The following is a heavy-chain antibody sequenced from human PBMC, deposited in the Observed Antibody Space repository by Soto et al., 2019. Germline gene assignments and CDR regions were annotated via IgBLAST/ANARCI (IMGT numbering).Heavy chain of an antibody. J-gene: IGHJ6*02. Sequence: QVQVVESGGGVVQPGTSLRLSCAASGFTFSVSAIHWLRQAPGKGLEWVAVISSDGNHQYYADSVRGRFTISRDNPKNTLYLQMNSLRAEDTAVYYCARPYCRSTRCYLYYYGMDVWGPGTTVTVSS. V-gene: IGHV3-30-3*01. D-gene: IGHD2-2*01. CDR3: ARPYCRSTRCYLYYYGMDV. CDR1: GFTFSVSA. CDR2: ISSDGNHQ.